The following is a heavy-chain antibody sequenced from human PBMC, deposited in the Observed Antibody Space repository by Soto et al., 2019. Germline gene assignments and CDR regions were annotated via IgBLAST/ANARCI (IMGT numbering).Heavy chain of an antibody. CDR2: MSYVGRNQ. CDR3: AKGGWYTSSSRSDC. D-gene: IGHD6-6*01. CDR1: GFTLSGVD. V-gene: IGHV3-30*18. J-gene: IGHJ4*02. Sequence: QVQLVESGGGVVQPGTSLRLSCSASGFTLSGVDMHWFRQAPGKGLEWVAVMSYVGRNQYYADSVKGRFTVSRDSSKSTLYLQMNSLRTEDAAVYYCAKGGWYTSSSRSDCWGQGTLVTVSS.